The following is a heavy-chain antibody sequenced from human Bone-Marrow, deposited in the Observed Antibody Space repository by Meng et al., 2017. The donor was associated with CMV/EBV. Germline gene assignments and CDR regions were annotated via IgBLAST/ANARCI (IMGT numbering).Heavy chain of an antibody. V-gene: IGHV1-2*02. CDR2: INPNSGGT. Sequence: ASVKVSCKASGYTFTGYYMHWVRQAPGQGLEWMGWINPNSGGTNYAQKFQGRVTMTRDTSISTAYMELSRLRSDDTAVYYCARDHSSSWTNWFDPWGQGTLVTVSS. CDR1: GYTFTGYY. CDR3: ARDHSSSWTNWFDP. J-gene: IGHJ5*02. D-gene: IGHD6-13*01.